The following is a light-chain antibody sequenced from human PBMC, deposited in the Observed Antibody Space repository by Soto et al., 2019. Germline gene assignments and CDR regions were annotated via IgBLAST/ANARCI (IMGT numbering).Light chain of an antibody. V-gene: IGLV1-44*01. CDR2: ANN. CDR1: SSNIGSNT. Sequence: QSVLTQPPSASGTPGQRVTISGSGSSSNIGSNTVNWYQQLPGTAPKLLIFANNQRNSGVPDRFSGSKSGTSASLDISGLQSEDEADYFCAAWEDSLNGYVFGTGTTLTV. CDR3: AAWEDSLNGYV. J-gene: IGLJ1*01.